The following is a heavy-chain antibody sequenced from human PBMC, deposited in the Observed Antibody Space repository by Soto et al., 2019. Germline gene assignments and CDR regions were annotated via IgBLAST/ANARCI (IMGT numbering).Heavy chain of an antibody. D-gene: IGHD6-13*01. V-gene: IGHV1-69*13. Sequence: SVKVSCKASGGTFSSYAISWVRQAPGQGLEWMGGIIPIFGTANYAQKFQGRVTITADESTSTAYMELSSLRSEDTAVYYCARDGIAAAGIWWFDPWGQGTLVTVSS. CDR2: IIPIFGTA. CDR3: ARDGIAAAGIWWFDP. CDR1: GGTFSSYA. J-gene: IGHJ5*02.